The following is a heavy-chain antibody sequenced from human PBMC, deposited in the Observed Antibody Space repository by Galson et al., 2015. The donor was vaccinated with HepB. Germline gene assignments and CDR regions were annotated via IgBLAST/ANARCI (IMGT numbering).Heavy chain of an antibody. Sequence: SLRLSCAASGFTFSSYAMSWVRQAPGKGLEWVSAISGSGGSTYYADSVKGRFTISRDNSKNTLYLQMNSLRAEDTAVYYCAKDASDDYGDYGPQYNWFDPWGQGTLVTVSS. CDR1: GFTFSSYA. CDR3: AKDASDDYGDYGPQYNWFDP. CDR2: ISGSGGST. D-gene: IGHD4-17*01. J-gene: IGHJ5*02. V-gene: IGHV3-23*01.